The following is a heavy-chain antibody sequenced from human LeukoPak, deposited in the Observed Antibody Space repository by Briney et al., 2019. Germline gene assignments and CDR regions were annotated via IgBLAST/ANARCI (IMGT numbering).Heavy chain of an antibody. CDR1: GGSLSSYY. CDR2: VYHTGGT. Sequence: SQTLSLTCTVSGGSLSSYYSSLIRHPPGKGLEWVGYVYHTGGTKYNPSLKSRVTISLDTPKNQFSLRLSSVTAADTAVYYCARDSRHPYYYGLHVWGEGTTVSVSS. J-gene: IGHJ6*04. CDR3: ARDSRHPYYYGLHV. V-gene: IGHV4-59*01.